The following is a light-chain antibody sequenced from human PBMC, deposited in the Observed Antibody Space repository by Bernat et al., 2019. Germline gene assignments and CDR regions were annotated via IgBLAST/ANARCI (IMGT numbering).Light chain of an antibody. J-gene: IGLJ3*02. CDR3: SAWDRSLRAWV. CDR1: SNNVGNQG. Sequence: QAGLTQPPSVSKGLRQTATLTCTGNSNNVGNQGAAWLQQHQGHPPKLLSYRNNNRPSGISERFSASRSGNTASLTITGLQPEDEADYYCSAWDRSLRAWVFGGGTKLSVL. V-gene: IGLV10-54*04. CDR2: RNN.